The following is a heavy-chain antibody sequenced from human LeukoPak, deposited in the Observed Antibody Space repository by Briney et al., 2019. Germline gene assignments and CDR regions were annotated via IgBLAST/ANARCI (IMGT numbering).Heavy chain of an antibody. D-gene: IGHD4-17*01. Sequence: ASVKVSCKASGYTFTSYYMHWVRQAPGQGLEWVGIIKPSGGSTSYAQKFQGRVTMTRDTSTSTVYMELSSLRSEDTAVYYCARGGQNDYGDQGYFDYWGQGTLVTVSS. V-gene: IGHV1-46*03. CDR3: ARGGQNDYGDQGYFDY. CDR1: GYTFTSYY. CDR2: IKPSGGST. J-gene: IGHJ4*02.